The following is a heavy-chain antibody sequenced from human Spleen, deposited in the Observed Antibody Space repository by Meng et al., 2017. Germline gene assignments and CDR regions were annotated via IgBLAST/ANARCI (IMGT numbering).Heavy chain of an antibody. J-gene: IGHJ3*01. CDR1: GGSIRSRNHY. V-gene: IGHV4-39*07. Sequence: SETLSLTCTVSGGSIRSRNHYWGWIRQPPGKGPEWIGSIYYSGNTYYNPSLKSRVTISVDTSKNHFSLKLSSVTAADTAVYYCARGFLAGDAFDVWGQGTMVTVS. CDR2: IYYSGNT. D-gene: IGHD3-3*01. CDR3: ARGFLAGDAFDV.